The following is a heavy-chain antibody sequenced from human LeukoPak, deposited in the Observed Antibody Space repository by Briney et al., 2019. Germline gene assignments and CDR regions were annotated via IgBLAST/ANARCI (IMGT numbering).Heavy chain of an antibody. J-gene: IGHJ6*04. CDR3: ARDGTPIHGSGWVYMDV. D-gene: IGHD6-25*01. CDR1: GFIFSTYW. CDR2: IKQDGSET. V-gene: IGHV3-7*01. Sequence: GGSLRLSCAASGFIFSTYWMSWVRQAPGKGLECVANIKQDGSETHYVDSVKGRFTISRDNGRNSMYLQMNSLRAEDTAVYYCARDGTPIHGSGWVYMDVWGKGTTVTISS.